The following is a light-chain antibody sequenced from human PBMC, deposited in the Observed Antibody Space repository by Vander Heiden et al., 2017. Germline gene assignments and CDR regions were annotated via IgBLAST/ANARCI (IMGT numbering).Light chain of an antibody. CDR1: SGDVGAYNF. CDR3: TSVTRSSTIE. Sequence: QSALTQPASVSGSPGQSITISCTGTSGDVGAYNFVSWYQQHPGKAPKLMIYDVTDRASGVSNRFSGSKSGNTASLRISGLQAEDEADYYCTSVTRSSTIEFGGGTKLTVL. V-gene: IGLV2-14*01. J-gene: IGLJ2*01. CDR2: DVT.